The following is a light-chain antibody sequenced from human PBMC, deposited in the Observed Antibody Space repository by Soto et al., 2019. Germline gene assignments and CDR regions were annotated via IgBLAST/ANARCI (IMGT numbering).Light chain of an antibody. J-gene: IGKJ1*01. CDR2: GAF. Sequence: EIVMTQSPATLSVSPGERATLSCRASQSVSSNLAWYQRRPGQAPRLLIYGAFTRASGIPARFSGSGSGTEFTLTISSLQSEDFAVYYCQQYNNWPWTFGQGTKVDIK. V-gene: IGKV3-15*01. CDR1: QSVSSN. CDR3: QQYNNWPWT.